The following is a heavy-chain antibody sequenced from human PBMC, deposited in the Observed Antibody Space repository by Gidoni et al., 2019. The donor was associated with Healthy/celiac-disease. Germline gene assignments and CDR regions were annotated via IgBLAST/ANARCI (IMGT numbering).Heavy chain of an antibody. CDR1: GFTFSSYS. D-gene: IGHD6-13*01. CDR3: ARGASLGSSWYFDY. Sequence: EVQLVESGGGLVKPGGSLRRSCAASGFTFSSYSMNWVRQAPGKGLEWFSSISSSSSYIYYTDSVKGRFTISRDNAENSLYLQMNSLRAEDTAVYYCARGASLGSSWYFDYWGQGTLVTVSS. J-gene: IGHJ4*02. V-gene: IGHV3-21*01. CDR2: ISSSSSYI.